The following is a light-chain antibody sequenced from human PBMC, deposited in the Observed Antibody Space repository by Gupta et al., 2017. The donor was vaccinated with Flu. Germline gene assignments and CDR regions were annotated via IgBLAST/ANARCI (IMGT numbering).Light chain of an antibody. V-gene: IGLV1-40*01. CDR1: SSNIGAHYY. CDR2: GDT. J-gene: IGLJ3*02. CDR3: QSYDSSLSGRV. Sequence: VTISCTGGSSNIGAHYYVHWYQFLPGTAPKRLIYGDTNRPSGVPDRFSGSKSGTSASLAITGLQAEDEADYYCQSYDSSLSGRVFGGGTKLTVL.